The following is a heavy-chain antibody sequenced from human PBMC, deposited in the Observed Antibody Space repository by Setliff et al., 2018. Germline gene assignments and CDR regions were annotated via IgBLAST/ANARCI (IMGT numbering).Heavy chain of an antibody. CDR1: GFTFDNYW. J-gene: IGHJ5*02. CDR3: ARDGYPGTS. V-gene: IGHV3-7*03. D-gene: IGHD2-2*03. CDR2: IKPDGSET. Sequence: LRLSCVASGFTFDNYWMGWVRQPPGKGLEWVASIKPDGSETYYVDSVKGRFAISRDNARNSLYLQMNSLRVEDTAVYYCARDGYPGTSWGQGTLVTVSS.